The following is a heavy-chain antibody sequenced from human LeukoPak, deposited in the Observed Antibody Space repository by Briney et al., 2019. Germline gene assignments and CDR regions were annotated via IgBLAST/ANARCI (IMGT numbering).Heavy chain of an antibody. D-gene: IGHD3-22*01. Sequence: SETLSLTCAVYGGSFSGYYWSGIRQPPGKGLEWIGEINHSGSTNYNPSLKSRVTISVDTSKNQFSLKLSSVTAAGTAVYYCARCGHYYDSGLDYWGQGTLVTVSS. CDR1: GGSFSGYY. V-gene: IGHV4-34*01. J-gene: IGHJ4*02. CDR3: ARCGHYYDSGLDY. CDR2: INHSGST.